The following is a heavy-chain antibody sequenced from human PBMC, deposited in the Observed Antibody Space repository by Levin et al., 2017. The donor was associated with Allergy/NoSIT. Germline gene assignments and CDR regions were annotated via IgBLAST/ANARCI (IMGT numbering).Heavy chain of an antibody. D-gene: IGHD3-10*01. CDR1: GYTFISYY. V-gene: IGHV1-46*03. Sequence: PAASVKVSCRASGYTFISYYMHWVRQAPGQGLEWMGMINPSGSRTNYAQKLQGRVTMTRDTATNTVYMQLSSLRSEDTAVYYCARAGWSVNFFGEPSDPSDPYYFDYWGQGTLVTVSS. J-gene: IGHJ4*02. CDR3: ARAGWSVNFFGEPSDPSDPYYFDY. CDR2: INPSGSRT.